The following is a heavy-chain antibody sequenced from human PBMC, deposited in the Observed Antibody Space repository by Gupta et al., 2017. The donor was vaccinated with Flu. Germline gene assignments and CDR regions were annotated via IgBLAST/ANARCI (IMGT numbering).Heavy chain of an antibody. V-gene: IGHV3-23*01. D-gene: IGHD4-17*01. Sequence: EGQLLESGGGLVQPGGSLRLSCVASGFTLRPYAINWVRQAPGKGLEWVSTNGGRGDTYYADSVKGRFTISRDNSKNTLYLQMNSLRAEDTAVYYCAKDLVPVTTTLACDVWGQGTMVTVSS. CDR1: GFTLRPYA. J-gene: IGHJ3*01. CDR3: AKDLVPVTTTLACDV. CDR2: NGGRGDT.